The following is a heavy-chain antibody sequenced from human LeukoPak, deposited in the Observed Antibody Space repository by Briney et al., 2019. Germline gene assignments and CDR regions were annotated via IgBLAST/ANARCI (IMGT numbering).Heavy chain of an antibody. D-gene: IGHD4-17*01. V-gene: IGHV4-34*01. CDR1: GGSFSGYY. Sequence: SETLSLTCAVYGGSFSGYYWSWIRQPPGKGLEWIGEINHSGSTNCNPSLKSRVTISVDTSKNQFSLKLSSVTAADTAVYYCARALWDYGDYVSVYWGQGTLVTVSS. CDR2: INHSGST. CDR3: ARALWDYGDYVSVY. J-gene: IGHJ4*02.